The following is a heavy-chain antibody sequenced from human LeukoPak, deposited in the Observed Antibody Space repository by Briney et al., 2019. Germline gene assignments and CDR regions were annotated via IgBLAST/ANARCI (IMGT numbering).Heavy chain of an antibody. CDR2: INPNSGGT. CDR1: GHTFTAYY. D-gene: IGHD3-22*01. CDR3: ARGIHNSGYYET. V-gene: IGHV1-2*02. J-gene: IGHJ4*02. Sequence: ASMTVSCKGSGHTFTAYYIHGVGQAPGQGLEGMGWINPNSGGTNYAQKFQGRVTMTRDTSINTGYVELSRLTSDDTAVYCCARGIHNSGYYETWGQGTLVTVSS.